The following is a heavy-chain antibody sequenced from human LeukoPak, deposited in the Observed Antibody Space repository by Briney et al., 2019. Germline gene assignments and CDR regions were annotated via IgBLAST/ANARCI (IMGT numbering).Heavy chain of an antibody. D-gene: IGHD5-24*01. CDR3: ARGQRWLQYDDAFDI. J-gene: IGHJ3*02. CDR2: IYHSGST. Sequence: SETLSLTCAVSGYSISSDFYWGWMRQPPGKGLEWIGSIYHSGSTYYNPSLESRVTISLDTSKNQFSLKLSSVTAADTAMYYCARGQRWLQYDDAFDIWGQGTMVIVSS. V-gene: IGHV4-38-2*01. CDR1: GYSISSDFY.